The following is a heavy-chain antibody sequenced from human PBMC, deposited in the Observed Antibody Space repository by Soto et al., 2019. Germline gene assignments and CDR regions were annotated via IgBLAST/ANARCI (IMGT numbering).Heavy chain of an antibody. CDR2: IYYSGST. D-gene: IGHD6-13*01. CDR3: ARRSSSWYWNY. V-gene: IGHV4-31*03. CDR1: GGSISSGGYY. J-gene: IGHJ4*02. Sequence: QVQLQESGPGLVKPSQTLSLTCTVSGGSISSGGYYWSWIRQHPGKGLEWIGYIYYSGSTYYNPSLKSRVTISVDTSKNQFSLKLSSVSAADTGVYYCARRSSSWYWNYWGQGTLVTVSS.